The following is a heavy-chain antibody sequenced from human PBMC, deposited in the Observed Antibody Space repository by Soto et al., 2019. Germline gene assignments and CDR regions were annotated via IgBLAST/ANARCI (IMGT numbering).Heavy chain of an antibody. CDR3: SRVRGSYGMDV. CDR1: GGTFSSYT. CDR2: IIPILGVP. Sequence: QVQLVQSGAEVKKPGSSVKVSCKASGGTFSSYTISWVRQAPGQGLEWMGRIIPILGVPNYAQKFQGRVTITADKSPRTAYMGLGSLGSEDTAVYYCSRVRGSYGMDVWGQGTTVTVSS. V-gene: IGHV1-69*02. J-gene: IGHJ6*02. D-gene: IGHD3-10*01.